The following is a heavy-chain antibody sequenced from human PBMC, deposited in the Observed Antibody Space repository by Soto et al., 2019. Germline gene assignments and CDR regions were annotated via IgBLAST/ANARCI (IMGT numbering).Heavy chain of an antibody. J-gene: IGHJ1*01. CDR3: AKARGSSTPAPGSH. CDR1: GFTVSSKY. Sequence: GGSLRLSCAASGFTVSSKYMSWVRQAPGKGLEWVSLIQSGGPTYYADAVKGRFTISRDTSDNTLHLQMDSLRAADTAVYYCAKARGSSTPAPGSHWGQGTLVNVS. V-gene: IGHV3-66*01. CDR2: IQSGGPT. D-gene: IGHD2-2*01.